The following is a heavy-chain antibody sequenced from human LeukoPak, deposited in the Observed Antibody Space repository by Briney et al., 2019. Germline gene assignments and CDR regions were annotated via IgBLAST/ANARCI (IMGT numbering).Heavy chain of an antibody. V-gene: IGHV1-2*02. D-gene: IGHD3-22*01. CDR3: ARDPLLTYDSSGYGGDY. J-gene: IGHJ4*02. Sequence: GASVKVSCKASGYTFTGYYMHWVRQAPGQGLGWMGWINPNSGGTNYAQKFQGRVTMTRDTSISTAYMELRSLRSDDTAVYYCARDPLLTYDSSGYGGDYWGQGTLVTVSS. CDR2: INPNSGGT. CDR1: GYTFTGYY.